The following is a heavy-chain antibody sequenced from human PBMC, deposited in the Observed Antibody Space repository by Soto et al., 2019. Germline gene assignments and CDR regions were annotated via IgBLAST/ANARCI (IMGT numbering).Heavy chain of an antibody. V-gene: IGHV3-23*01. CDR3: PRLFFPGNWFDP. CDR2: ISGSGGST. CDR1: GFTFSSYA. D-gene: IGHD3-22*01. J-gene: IGHJ5*02. Sequence: GGSLRLSCAASGFTFSSYAMSWVRQAPGKGLEWVSAISGSGGSTYYADSVKGRFTISRDNSKNTLYLQMNSLRAEDTAVYYCPRLFFPGNWFDPWGQGTLVTVSS.